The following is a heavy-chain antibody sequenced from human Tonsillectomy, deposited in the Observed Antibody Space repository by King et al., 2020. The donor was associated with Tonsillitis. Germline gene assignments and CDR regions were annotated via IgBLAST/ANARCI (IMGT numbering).Heavy chain of an antibody. D-gene: IGHD1-26*01. J-gene: IGHJ4*02. CDR2: INGRDDRT. CDR1: GFTFNTYA. V-gene: IGHV3-23*04. Sequence: VQLVESGGGLVQPGGSLRLSCAGSGFTFNTYAMSWVRQAPGKALEWVSAINGRDDRTFYADSVKGRFTISRDDSKNTVFVQMNGLRAEDTAVYYCAKESPYSGNYRFYYFDYWGQGTLVTVSS. CDR3: AKESPYSGNYRFYYFDY.